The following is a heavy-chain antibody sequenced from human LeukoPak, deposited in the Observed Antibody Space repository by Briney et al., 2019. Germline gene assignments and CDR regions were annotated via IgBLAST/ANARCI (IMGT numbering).Heavy chain of an antibody. CDR1: GYSKTSGYN. V-gene: IGHV4-38-2*02. J-gene: IGHJ4*02. CDR3: VRYCSSTTCYTRAVDY. D-gene: IGHD2-2*02. CDR2: IYHSGSA. Sequence: PSETLSLTCTVSGYSKTSGYNWAWIRQPPGKVLEWIGSIYHSGSAYYNPSLKSRVTISVDTSKNQFSLKLSSVTAADTAVYYCVRYCSSTTCYTRAVDYWGQGTLVTVSS.